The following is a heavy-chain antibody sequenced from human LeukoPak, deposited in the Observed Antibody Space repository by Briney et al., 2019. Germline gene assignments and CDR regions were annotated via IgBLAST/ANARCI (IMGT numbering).Heavy chain of an antibody. J-gene: IGHJ6*03. CDR2: INPNSGGT. Sequence: ASVKVSCKASGYTFTGYYMHWVRQAPGQGLEWMGWINPNSGGTNYAQKFQGRVTMTRDTSISTAYMELSSLRSEDTAVYYCARKGRSDYYYYMDVWGKGTTVTVSS. V-gene: IGHV1-2*02. CDR3: ARKGRSDYYYYMDV. CDR1: GYTFTGYY.